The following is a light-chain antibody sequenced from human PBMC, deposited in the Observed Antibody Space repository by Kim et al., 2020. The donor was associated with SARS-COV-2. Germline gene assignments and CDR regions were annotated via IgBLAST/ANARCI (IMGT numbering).Light chain of an antibody. CDR3: ESADTSETLLV. CDR2: KDT. V-gene: IGLV3-25*03. CDR1: ALPQQY. Sequence: PGQTARITCSGDALPQQYAFWFQQKAGQAPVLVISKDTERASGIPERFSGSSSGTTVTLIISGVQAEDEADYYCESADTSETLLVFGGGTQLTVL. J-gene: IGLJ3*02.